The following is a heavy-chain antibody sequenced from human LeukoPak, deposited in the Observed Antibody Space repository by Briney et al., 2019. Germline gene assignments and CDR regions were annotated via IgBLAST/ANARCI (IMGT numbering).Heavy chain of an antibody. D-gene: IGHD2-15*01. V-gene: IGHV3-9*01. J-gene: IGHJ4*02. CDR2: ISWNSGSI. Sequence: PGGSLRLSCAASGFTFDDYAMHWVRQAPGKGLEWVSGISWNSGSIGYADSVKGRFTISRDNAKNSLYLQMNSLRAEDTALYYCAKVPLGYCSGGSCSHFDYWGQGTLVTVSS. CDR3: AKVPLGYCSGGSCSHFDY. CDR1: GFTFDDYA.